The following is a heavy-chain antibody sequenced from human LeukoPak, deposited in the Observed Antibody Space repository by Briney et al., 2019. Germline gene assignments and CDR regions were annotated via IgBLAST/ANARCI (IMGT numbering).Heavy chain of an antibody. J-gene: IGHJ4*02. CDR1: GGSISSYY. Sequence: SETLSLTCTVSGGSISSYYWSWIRQPAGKGLESIGHISTSGSTNYNPSLKSRVTMSVDTSKNQFSLKLSSVTAADTAVYYCARDKVYDFWSGYYPYYFDYWGQGALVTVSS. D-gene: IGHD3-3*01. CDR2: ISTSGST. CDR3: ARDKVYDFWSGYYPYYFDY. V-gene: IGHV4-4*07.